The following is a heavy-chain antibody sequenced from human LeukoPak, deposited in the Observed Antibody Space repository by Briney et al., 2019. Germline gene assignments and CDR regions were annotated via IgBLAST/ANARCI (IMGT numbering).Heavy chain of an antibody. Sequence: SETLSLTCTVSGGSISSGGYYWSWIRQHTGKDLEWIGYIYYSGTTYYSPTLKGRVTISVDTSNNQFYLQLSSVAAEDTAVYYCARYGGDSRGNWFDPWGQGTLVTVSS. CDR2: IYYSGTT. CDR3: ARYGGDSRGNWFDP. J-gene: IGHJ5*02. V-gene: IGHV4-31*03. D-gene: IGHD4-23*01. CDR1: GGSISSGGYY.